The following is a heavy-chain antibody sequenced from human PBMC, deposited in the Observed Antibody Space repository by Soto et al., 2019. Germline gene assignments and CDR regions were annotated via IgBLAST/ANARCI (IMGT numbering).Heavy chain of an antibody. J-gene: IGHJ4*02. CDR2: IRSSGSPT. CDR3: ARMTSSISPGC. D-gene: IGHD2-2*01. Sequence: GGSLRLSCVASRFAFSNYSMNWVRQAPGKGLEWVSYIRSSGSPTYYAGSVKGRFTISRDNAKKSLYLQMNSLRAEDTAVYYCARMTSSISPGCWGQGTLVTVSS. V-gene: IGHV3-48*01. CDR1: RFAFSNYS.